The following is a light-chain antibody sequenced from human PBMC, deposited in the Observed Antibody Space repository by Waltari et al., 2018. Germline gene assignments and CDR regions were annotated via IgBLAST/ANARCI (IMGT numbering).Light chain of an antibody. CDR2: GGS. J-gene: IGKJ1*01. Sequence: DIVMTQTPLSLPIIPGEPASISCRSSQNLLHSNGNTYLHWYLQKSGQSPQLLIYGGSNRASGVPDRFSGSGSGTDFTLKISKVEAEDVGVYFCVQALAFPWTFGQGTKV. CDR3: VQALAFPWT. CDR1: QNLLHSNGNTY. V-gene: IGKV2-40*01.